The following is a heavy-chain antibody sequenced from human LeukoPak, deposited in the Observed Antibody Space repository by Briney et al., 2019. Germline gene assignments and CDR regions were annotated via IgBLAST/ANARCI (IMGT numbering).Heavy chain of an antibody. CDR2: INPDSGGT. CDR1: GYTFTGYY. Sequence: ASVKVSCKASGYTFTGYYMHWVRQAPGQGLEWMGRINPDSGGTNYAQKLQGRVTMTRDTSISTAYMELSRLRSDDTAVYYCARRGSNHYELDYWGQGTLVTVSS. J-gene: IGHJ4*02. V-gene: IGHV1-2*06. D-gene: IGHD4-11*01. CDR3: ARRGSNHYELDY.